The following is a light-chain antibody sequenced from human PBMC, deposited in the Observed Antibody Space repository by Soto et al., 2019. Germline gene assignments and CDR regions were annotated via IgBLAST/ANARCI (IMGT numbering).Light chain of an antibody. V-gene: IGKV1-9*01. CDR2: GAS. Sequence: DIPLTQSPSFLSASVGDRVTITCRASQGISTYLAWYLQRPGKAPKLLIYGASTLQSGVPSRFSGSGSGTEFTLTISILQPEDFGTYYCQQLNSDWYAFGQGTKLEIK. CDR3: QQLNSDWYA. CDR1: QGISTY. J-gene: IGKJ2*01.